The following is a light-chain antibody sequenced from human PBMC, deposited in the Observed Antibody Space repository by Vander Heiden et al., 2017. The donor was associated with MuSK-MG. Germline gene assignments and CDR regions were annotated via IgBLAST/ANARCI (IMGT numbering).Light chain of an antibody. CDR3: QSADSSGTYV. J-gene: IGLJ1*01. V-gene: IGLV3-25*03. CDR2: KDS. Sequence: SYELTQPPSVSVSPGQTARITCSGDALPKQYAYWYQQKPGQAPVLVIYKDSGRPSGIPERFSGSSSGTTVTLTIRGVQAEDEADYYCQSADSSGTYVFGTGTKVTVL. CDR1: ALPKQY.